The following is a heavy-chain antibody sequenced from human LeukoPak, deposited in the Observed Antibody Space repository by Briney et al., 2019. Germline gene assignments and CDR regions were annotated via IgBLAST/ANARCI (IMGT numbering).Heavy chain of an antibody. V-gene: IGHV3-33*01. D-gene: IGHD4-17*01. CDR3: ARDHRTTVTVYYFDY. CDR2: IWSDGRDK. CDR1: GFTFSGYG. Sequence: GGSLRLSCAASGFTFSGYGMHWVRQAPGKGLEWVAVIWSDGRDKYYADSVKGRFTISRDNSKNTLYLQMNSLRAEDTAVYYCARDHRTTVTVYYFDYWGQGTLVTVSS. J-gene: IGHJ4*02.